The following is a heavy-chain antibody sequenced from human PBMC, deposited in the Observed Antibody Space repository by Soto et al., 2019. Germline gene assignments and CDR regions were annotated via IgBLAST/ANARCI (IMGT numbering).Heavy chain of an antibody. CDR1: GGTFSSYT. CDR2: IIPILGIA. Sequence: QVQLVHSGAEVKKPGSSVKVSCKASGGTFSSYTISWVRQAPGQELEWMGRIIPILGIANYAQKFQGRVAITADKSTSTAYMELSSLRSEDTAVYYCARSYITGTEIDPWGQGTLVTVSS. J-gene: IGHJ5*02. V-gene: IGHV1-69*02. CDR3: ARSYITGTEIDP. D-gene: IGHD1-7*01.